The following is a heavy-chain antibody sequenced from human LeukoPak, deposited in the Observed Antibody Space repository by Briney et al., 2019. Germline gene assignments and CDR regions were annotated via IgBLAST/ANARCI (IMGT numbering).Heavy chain of an antibody. Sequence: PGGSLRLSCAASGFTFSSYAMSWVRQAPGKGLEWVSAISGSGDSTYYGDSVKGRFTISRDNSKNTLYLQMNSLRAEDTAMYYCAKGSSAGRPYYFDYWGQGTLVTVSS. CDR1: GFTFSSYA. CDR3: AKGSSAGRPYYFDY. D-gene: IGHD3-10*01. V-gene: IGHV3-23*01. CDR2: ISGSGDST. J-gene: IGHJ4*02.